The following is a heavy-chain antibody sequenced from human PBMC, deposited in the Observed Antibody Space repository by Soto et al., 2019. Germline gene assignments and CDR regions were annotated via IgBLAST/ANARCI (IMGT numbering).Heavy chain of an antibody. J-gene: IGHJ6*02. CDR2: ISGSGGST. V-gene: IGHV3-23*01. D-gene: IGHD3-22*01. Sequence: GGSLRLSCAASGFTSSSYAMSWVRQVPGKGLEWVSAISGSGGSTYYADSVKGRFTISRDNSKNTLYLQMNSLRAEDTAVYYCAKAYYYEDYYYGMDVWGQGTTVTVSS. CDR3: AKAYYYEDYYYGMDV. CDR1: GFTSSSYA.